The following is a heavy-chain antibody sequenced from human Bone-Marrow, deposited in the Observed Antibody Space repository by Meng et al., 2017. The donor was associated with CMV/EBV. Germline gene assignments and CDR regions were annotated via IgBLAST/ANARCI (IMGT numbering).Heavy chain of an antibody. CDR3: ASLRGSYYFDY. J-gene: IGHJ4*02. Sequence: QVHVVESGVGLFKPAWSLRLSCAAVGFTFSDYYMSWIRQAPGKGLEWVSYISSSSSYTNYADSVKGRFTISRDNAKNSLYLQMNSLRAEDTAVYYCASLRGSYYFDYWGQGTLVTVSS. D-gene: IGHD1-26*01. CDR1: GFTFSDYY. CDR2: ISSSSSYT. V-gene: IGHV3-11*06.